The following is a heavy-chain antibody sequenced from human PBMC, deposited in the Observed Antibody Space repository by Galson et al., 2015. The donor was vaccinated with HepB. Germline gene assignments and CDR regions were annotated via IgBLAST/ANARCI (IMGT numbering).Heavy chain of an antibody. CDR2: IGGGDDDT. CDR3: ARDGLNGKGVWDWFGS. CDR1: GFTFRSCA. D-gene: IGHD3-16*01. J-gene: IGHJ5*01. V-gene: IGHV3-23*01. Sequence: SLRLSCAASGFTFRSCAMSWVRQAPGKGLEWVAGIGGGDDDTFYAASVKGRFRISRDNSKNTVYLQMNSLSAEDTAIYYCARDGLNGKGVWDWFGSWGQGALVTVSS.